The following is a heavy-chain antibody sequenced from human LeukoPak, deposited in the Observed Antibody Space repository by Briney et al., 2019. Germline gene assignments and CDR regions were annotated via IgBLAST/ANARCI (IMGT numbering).Heavy chain of an antibody. J-gene: IGHJ4*02. Sequence: GGSLRLSCAASGFTFNTFNMNWVRQAPGKGLEWVSSITSGGGYIYYADSVKGRFTTSRDNAKNSLSLQLNSLRVEDTAVYYCARGHYDVLAASYKWTPDYWGQGTLVTVSS. CDR3: ARGHYDVLAASYKWTPDY. CDR1: GFTFNTFN. D-gene: IGHD3-9*01. V-gene: IGHV3-21*01. CDR2: ITSGGGYI.